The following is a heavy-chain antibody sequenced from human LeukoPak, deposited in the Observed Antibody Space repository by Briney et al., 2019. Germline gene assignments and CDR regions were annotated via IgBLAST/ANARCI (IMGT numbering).Heavy chain of an antibody. CDR3: ARLFTVGDGKDY. CDR2: IYYSGST. Sequence: SETLSLTCTVSGGSISSSSYYWGWIRQPPGKGLEWIGSIYYSGSTYYNPSLKSRVTISVDTSKNQFSLKLSSVTAADTAVYYCARLFTVGDGKDYWGQGTLVTVSS. J-gene: IGHJ4*02. CDR1: GGSISSSSYY. D-gene: IGHD5-24*01. V-gene: IGHV4-39*01.